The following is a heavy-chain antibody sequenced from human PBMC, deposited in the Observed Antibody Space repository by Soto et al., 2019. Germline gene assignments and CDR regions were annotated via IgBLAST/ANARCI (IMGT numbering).Heavy chain of an antibody. CDR1: GGSFSGYY. CDR3: ARDDGDYYIFWYFDL. J-gene: IGHJ2*01. D-gene: IGHD4-17*01. CDR2: INHSGST. Sequence: QVQLQQWGAGLLKPSETLSLTCAVYGGSFSGYYWSWIRQPPGKGLEWIGEINHSGSTNYNPSLNSRVTVSVDTSKNQFSLKLSSVTAADTAVYYCARDDGDYYIFWYFDLWGRGTLVTVSS. V-gene: IGHV4-34*01.